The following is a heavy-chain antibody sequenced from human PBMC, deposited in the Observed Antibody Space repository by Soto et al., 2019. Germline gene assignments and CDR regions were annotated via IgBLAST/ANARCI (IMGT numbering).Heavy chain of an antibody. V-gene: IGHV5-10-1*01. D-gene: IGHD3-16*02. CDR3: ARGGGMITFGGVIVHDAFDI. CDR1: GYSFTSYW. CDR2: IDPSDSYT. Sequence: PVGSVKIYCNGSGYSFTSYWISWVRQMPGKGLEWMGRIDPSDSYTNYSPSFQGHVTISADKSISTAYLQWSSLKASDTAMYYCARGGGMITFGGVIVHDAFDIWGQGTMVTVSS. J-gene: IGHJ3*02.